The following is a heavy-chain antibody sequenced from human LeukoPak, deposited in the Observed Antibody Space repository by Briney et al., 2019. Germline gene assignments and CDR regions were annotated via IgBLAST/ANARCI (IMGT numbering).Heavy chain of an antibody. Sequence: PSETLSLTCTVSGGSISSYYWSWIRQPPGKGLEWIGYIYYSGSTNYNPSLKSRVTISVDTSKNQFSLKLSSVTAADTAVYYCARGSMAARPEDFYYFDYWGQGTLVTVSS. V-gene: IGHV4-59*01. J-gene: IGHJ4*02. CDR2: IYYSGST. CDR3: ARGSMAARPEDFYYFDY. D-gene: IGHD6-6*01. CDR1: GGSISSYY.